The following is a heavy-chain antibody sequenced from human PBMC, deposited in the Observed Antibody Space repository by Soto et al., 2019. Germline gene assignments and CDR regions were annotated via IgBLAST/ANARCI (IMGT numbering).Heavy chain of an antibody. CDR1: GFTFSSYA. Sequence: QVQLVESGEGVVQPGRSLRLSCAASGFTFSSYAMHWVRQAPGKGLEWVAVISYDGSNKYYADSVKGRFTISRDNSKNTLYLQMNGLRAEDTAVYYCAIDHIYYDSSGYYDYWGQGTLVTVSS. CDR2: ISYDGSNK. V-gene: IGHV3-30-3*01. CDR3: AIDHIYYDSSGYYDY. J-gene: IGHJ4*02. D-gene: IGHD3-22*01.